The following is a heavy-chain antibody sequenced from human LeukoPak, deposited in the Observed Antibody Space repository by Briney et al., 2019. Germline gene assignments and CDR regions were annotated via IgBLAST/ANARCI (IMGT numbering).Heavy chain of an antibody. Sequence: PSETLSLTCAVDGGSFSGYYWSWIRQPPGKGLEWIGETNHSGSTNYNPSLKSRVTTSVDTSKNQFSLKLSSVTAADTAVYYCARGGERGYCSSTSCRNWYNYWGQGTLVTVSS. CDR2: TNHSGST. V-gene: IGHV4-34*01. CDR1: GGSFSGYY. J-gene: IGHJ4*02. D-gene: IGHD2-2*01. CDR3: ARGGERGYCSSTSCRNWYNY.